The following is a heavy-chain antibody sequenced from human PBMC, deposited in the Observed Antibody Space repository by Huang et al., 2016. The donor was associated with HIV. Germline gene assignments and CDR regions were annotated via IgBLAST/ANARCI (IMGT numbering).Heavy chain of an antibody. D-gene: IGHD3-10*01. V-gene: IGHV3-53*02. J-gene: IGHJ5*02. CDR2: IYSGSST. CDR3: ARGMVRGVTLNWFDP. CDR1: GFTVSSNY. Sequence: EVQLVETGGGLIQPGGSLRLSCSASGFTVSSNYMSWVRQAPGEGLEWVAVIYSGSSTYYADAVKGRFTISRDNSKNTLYLQMNSLRAEDTAVYYCARGMVRGVTLNWFDPWGQGTLVTVSS.